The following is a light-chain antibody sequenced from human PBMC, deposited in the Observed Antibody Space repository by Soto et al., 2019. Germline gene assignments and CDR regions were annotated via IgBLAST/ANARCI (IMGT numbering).Light chain of an antibody. V-gene: IGKV3-20*01. J-gene: IGKJ1*01. Sequence: EIVLTQSPGTLSFSPGERATLSCRASQRVSSGYLAWYQQKPGQTPRLLIYGASGRATGIPDRFSGSGSGTDFTLTISRLEPEDFAVYYCQQYHTSPVTFGQGTKVDIK. CDR3: QQYHTSPVT. CDR1: QRVSSGY. CDR2: GAS.